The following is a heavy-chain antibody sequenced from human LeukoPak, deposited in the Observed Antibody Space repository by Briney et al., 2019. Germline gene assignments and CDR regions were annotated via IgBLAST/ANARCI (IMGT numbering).Heavy chain of an antibody. CDR2: IIPNSGAT. CDR1: GYTFTGYY. D-gene: IGHD2-2*01. CDR3: ARDSGYCTTTSCFHPFDS. Sequence: GASVKVSCKASGYTFTGYYMHWVRQAPGQGLEWMGWIIPNSGATKYAQKFQGRDTMTRDTSISTAYMELSGLRSDDTAVYYCARDSGYCTTTSCFHPFDSWGQGTLVTVSS. V-gene: IGHV1-2*02. J-gene: IGHJ4*02.